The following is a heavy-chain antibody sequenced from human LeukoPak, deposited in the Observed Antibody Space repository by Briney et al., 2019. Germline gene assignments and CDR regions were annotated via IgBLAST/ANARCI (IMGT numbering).Heavy chain of an antibody. J-gene: IGHJ2*01. Sequence: PGGSLRLSCEASEFTLKDYWMHWVRQGPGKGLVCVSRINSDGSSASYADSVKGRFTISRDNAKNTLYLQMNSLRAEDTAVYYCARGSPTPNSRYFDLWGRGTLVTVSS. V-gene: IGHV3-74*01. CDR1: EFTLKDYW. D-gene: IGHD4-11*01. CDR3: ARGSPTPNSRYFDL. CDR2: INSDGSSA.